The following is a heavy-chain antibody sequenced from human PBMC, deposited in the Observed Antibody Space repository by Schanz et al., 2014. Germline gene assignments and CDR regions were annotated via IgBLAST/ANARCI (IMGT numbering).Heavy chain of an antibody. J-gene: IGHJ4*02. CDR2: IKISGDV. Sequence: VQLVESGGGLVKPGGSLRLSCAGSGFSFSDYSMNWVRQAPGKGLEWISYIKISGDVFYTDSVKGRFTISRDNAKSSLYLQMNSLRTEDTAVYFCAKSYDTSGYSGFDYWGQGTLVTVSS. V-gene: IGHV3-21*05. CDR3: AKSYDTSGYSGFDY. D-gene: IGHD3-22*01. CDR1: GFSFSDYS.